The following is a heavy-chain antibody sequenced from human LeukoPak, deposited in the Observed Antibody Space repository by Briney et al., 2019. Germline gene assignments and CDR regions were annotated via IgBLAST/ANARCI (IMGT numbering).Heavy chain of an antibody. CDR3: ARDRYYGSGSYYYYYYMDV. V-gene: IGHV3-74*01. J-gene: IGHJ6*03. CDR2: INSDGSST. CDR1: GFTFSSYW. Sequence: GGSLSLSCAASGFTFSSYWMRWVRPAPGKGLGWVSRINSDGSSTSYADSVKGRFTISRDNAKNTLYLQMNSLRAEDTAVYYCARDRYYGSGSYYYYYYMDVWGKGTTVTVSS. D-gene: IGHD3-10*01.